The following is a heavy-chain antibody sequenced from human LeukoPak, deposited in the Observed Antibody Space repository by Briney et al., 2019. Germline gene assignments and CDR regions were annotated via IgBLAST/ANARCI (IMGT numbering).Heavy chain of an antibody. D-gene: IGHD2-2*01. CDR2: INPDSGFA. V-gene: IGHV1-2*02. Sequence: ASVKVSCKASGYTFIDDYMHWVRQAPGQGPEFMGWINPDSGFANYAQKFQGRVTMTRDTSISTAYLEVRSLTSDDTAVYYCAPTAEAYTSWWKVWGQGTLVTVSS. J-gene: IGHJ4*02. CDR1: GYTFIDDY. CDR3: APTAEAYTSWWKV.